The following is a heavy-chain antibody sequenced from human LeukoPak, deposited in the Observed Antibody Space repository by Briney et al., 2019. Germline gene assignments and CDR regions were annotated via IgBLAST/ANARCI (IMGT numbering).Heavy chain of an antibody. D-gene: IGHD2-21*01. CDR3: ARTYCGGDCRLGI. Sequence: GASVKVSCKASGGTFSSYAVSWVRQAPGQGLEWMGGIIPIFGTANYAQKFQGRVTITTDESTSTAYMELSSLRSEDTAVYYCARTYCGGDCRLGIWGQGTMVTVSS. CDR1: GGTFSSYA. V-gene: IGHV1-69*05. J-gene: IGHJ3*02. CDR2: IIPIFGTA.